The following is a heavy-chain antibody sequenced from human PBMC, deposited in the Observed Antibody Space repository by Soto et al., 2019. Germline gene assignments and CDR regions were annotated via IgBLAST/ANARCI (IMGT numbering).Heavy chain of an antibody. D-gene: IGHD2-15*01. V-gene: IGHV3-30-3*01. CDR1: GFTFSSYA. Sequence: GGSLRLSCAASGFTFSSYAMHWVRQAPGKGLEWVAVISYDGSNKYYADSVKGRFTISRDNSKNTLYLQMNSLRAEDTAVYYCARDRVGGRPLRYYYYGMDVWGQGTTVTVSS. CDR3: ARDRVGGRPLRYYYYGMDV. CDR2: ISYDGSNK. J-gene: IGHJ6*02.